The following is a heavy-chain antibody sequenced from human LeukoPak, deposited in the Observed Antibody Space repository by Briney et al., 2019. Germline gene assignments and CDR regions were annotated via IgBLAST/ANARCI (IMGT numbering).Heavy chain of an antibody. J-gene: IGHJ4*02. CDR2: IYYSGGT. D-gene: IGHD5-18*01. Sequence: SETLSLTCTVSGGSISNYYWHWIRQPPGKGLEWIGYIYYSGGTNYNPSLKSRVTISVDTSKNQFSLKLSSVTAADTAVYYCARDRPVSGYSYGYSGDYWGQGTLVTVSS. V-gene: IGHV4-59*12. CDR1: GGSISNYY. CDR3: ARDRPVSGYSYGYSGDY.